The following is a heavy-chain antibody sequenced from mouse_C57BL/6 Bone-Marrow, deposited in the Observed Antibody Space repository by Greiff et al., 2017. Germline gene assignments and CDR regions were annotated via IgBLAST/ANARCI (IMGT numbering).Heavy chain of an antibody. CDR1: GYTFTSYW. V-gene: IGHV1-5*01. CDR3: TRRRLIYVYCSIVFYFYY. D-gene: IGHD1-1*01. J-gene: IGHJ2*01. Sequence: EVQLQQSGTVLARPGASVKMSCKTSGYTFTSYWMHWVKQRPGQGLEWIGAIYPGNSDTSYNQKFKGKAKLTAATSASTAYMELSSLTNEDSAVYYCTRRRLIYVYCSIVFYFYYCDQGTALTVSS. CDR2: IYPGNSDT.